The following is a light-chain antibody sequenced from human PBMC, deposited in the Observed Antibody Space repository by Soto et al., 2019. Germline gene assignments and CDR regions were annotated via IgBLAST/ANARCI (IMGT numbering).Light chain of an antibody. Sequence: DIVMTQSPDSLAVSLGERATINCKSSQSGLYSSNNKNYLAWYQQKSGQSPKLLIYWASTRESGVPDRFSGSGSGTDFTLTISSLQAEDAAVYYCQQSYDTPRTFGQGTKVEIK. CDR3: QQSYDTPRT. CDR1: QSGLYSSNNKNY. V-gene: IGKV4-1*01. CDR2: WAS. J-gene: IGKJ1*01.